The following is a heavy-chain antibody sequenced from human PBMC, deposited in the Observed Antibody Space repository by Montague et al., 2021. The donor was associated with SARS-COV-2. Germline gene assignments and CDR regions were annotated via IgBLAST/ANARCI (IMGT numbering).Heavy chain of an antibody. CDR2: IYYSGST. D-gene: IGHD3-3*01. Sequence: SETLFLTCTVSGGSISSSSYYWGWLRQPPGKGLEWIWSIYYSGSTYHNPSLKSPVTISVDTSKNQFSLKLSSVTAADTSVYYCSRQPHQEISIFGVVWEGSWFDPWGQGTLVTVSS. J-gene: IGHJ5*02. V-gene: IGHV4-39*01. CDR1: GGSISSSSYY. CDR3: SRQPHQEISIFGVVWEGSWFDP.